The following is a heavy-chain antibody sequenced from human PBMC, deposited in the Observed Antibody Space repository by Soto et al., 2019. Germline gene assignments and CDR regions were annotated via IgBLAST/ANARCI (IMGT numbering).Heavy chain of an antibody. CDR3: ARAHFNPAYYYYMDV. J-gene: IGHJ6*03. CDR2: ISAYNGNT. V-gene: IGHV1-18*01. Sequence: GASVKVSCKASGYTFTSYGISWVRQAPGQGLEWMGWISAYNGNTNYAQKLQGRVTMTTDTSTSTAYMELRSLRSDDTAVYYCARAHFNPAYYYYMDVWGKGTTVTVSS. CDR1: GYTFTSYG.